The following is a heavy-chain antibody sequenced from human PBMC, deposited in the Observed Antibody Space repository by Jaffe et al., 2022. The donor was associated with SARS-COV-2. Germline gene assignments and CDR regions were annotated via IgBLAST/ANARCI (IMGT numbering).Heavy chain of an antibody. CDR3: ARILTPPVYYYYMDV. V-gene: IGHV4-61*01. Sequence: QVQLQESGPGLVKPSETLSLTCTVSGGSVSSGSYYWSWIRQPPGKGLEWIGYIYYSGSTNYNPSLKSRVTISVDTSKNQFSLKLSSVTAADTAVYYCARILTPPVYYYYMDVWGKGTTVTVSS. D-gene: IGHD3-9*01. CDR2: IYYSGST. CDR1: GGSVSSGSYY. J-gene: IGHJ6*03.